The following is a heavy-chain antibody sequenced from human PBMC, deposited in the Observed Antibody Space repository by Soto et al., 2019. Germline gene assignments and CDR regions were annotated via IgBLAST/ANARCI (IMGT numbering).Heavy chain of an antibody. J-gene: IGHJ2*01. CDR3: ARALDYGGRWYFDL. CDR1: GFSLSTSGVA. Sequence: QITLKESGPTLVKPTQTLTLTCTFSGFSLSTSGVAVGWIRQPPGKALEWLALIYWDDDKSYSPSLKSRLTVTRDNSKNQVVLTMPTMAPVDTATYYCARALDYGGRWYFDLWGRGTLVTVSS. V-gene: IGHV2-5*02. CDR2: IYWDDDK. D-gene: IGHD4-17*01.